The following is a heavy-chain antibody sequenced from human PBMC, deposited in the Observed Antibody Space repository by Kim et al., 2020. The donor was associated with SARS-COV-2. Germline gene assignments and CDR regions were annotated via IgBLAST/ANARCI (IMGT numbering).Heavy chain of an antibody. J-gene: IGHJ6*02. Sequence: LKSRVTISVDTSKNQCSLKLSSVTAADTAVYYCARQGSRGYSYGYYGMDVWGQGTTVTVSS. D-gene: IGHD5-18*01. V-gene: IGHV4-61*07. CDR3: ARQGSRGYSYGYYGMDV.